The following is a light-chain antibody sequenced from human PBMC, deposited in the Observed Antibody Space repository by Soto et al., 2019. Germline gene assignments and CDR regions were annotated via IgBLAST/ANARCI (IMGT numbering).Light chain of an antibody. J-gene: IGLJ2*01. CDR1: SSDVGSYNF. V-gene: IGLV2-23*01. Sequence: QSALTQPASVSGSPGKSITISCTGTSSDVGSYNFVSWFQQHPGKVSKLIIYEGTERPSGVSNRFSASKSGNTASLTMSGLQPEDEADYYCCSYAGPSTIFGGGTKVTVL. CDR2: EGT. CDR3: CSYAGPSTI.